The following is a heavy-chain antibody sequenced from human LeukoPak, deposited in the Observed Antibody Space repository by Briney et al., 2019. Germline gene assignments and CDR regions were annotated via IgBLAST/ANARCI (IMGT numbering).Heavy chain of an antibody. CDR3: ARDSKRSLGYCSGGSCYYGGY. CDR2: IIPIFGTA. J-gene: IGHJ4*02. D-gene: IGHD2-15*01. Sequence: ASVKVSCKASGGIFSSYAISWVRQAPGQGLEWMGGIIPIFGTANYAQKFQGRVTITADESTSTAYMELSSLRSEDTAVYYCARDSKRSLGYCSGGSCYYGGYWGQGTLVTVSS. V-gene: IGHV1-69*13. CDR1: GGIFSSYA.